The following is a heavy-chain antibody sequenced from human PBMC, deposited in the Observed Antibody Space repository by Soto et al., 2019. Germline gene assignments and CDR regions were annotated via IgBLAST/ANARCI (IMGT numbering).Heavy chain of an antibody. V-gene: IGHV4-30-4*01. CDR2: IYYSGST. Sequence: TSETLSLTCTVSGGSISSSGYYWSWIRQPPGKGLEWIGYIYYSGSTYYNPSLKSRVTISVDTSKNQFSLKLSSVTAADTAVYYCARERPDGSRLDPWGQGTLVTVSS. CDR3: ARERPDGSRLDP. CDR1: GGSISSSGYY. J-gene: IGHJ5*02. D-gene: IGHD6-13*01.